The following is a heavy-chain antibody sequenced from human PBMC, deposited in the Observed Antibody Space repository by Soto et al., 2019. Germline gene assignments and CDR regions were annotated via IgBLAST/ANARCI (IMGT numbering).Heavy chain of an antibody. CDR3: ARGGQECSNSGCGYIYDGMDV. D-gene: IGHD1-26*01. V-gene: IGHV1-18*01. Sequence: GASVKVSCKASGYTFSHYGIGWGRQAPGQGLEWMGWISAYNGNRPFAEGLRGRITMKTNTTTSTADMELRSLSSDDTAVYYCARGGQECSNSGCGYIYDGMDVWGQGTTVTVSS. J-gene: IGHJ6*02. CDR2: ISAYNGNR. CDR1: GYTFSHYG.